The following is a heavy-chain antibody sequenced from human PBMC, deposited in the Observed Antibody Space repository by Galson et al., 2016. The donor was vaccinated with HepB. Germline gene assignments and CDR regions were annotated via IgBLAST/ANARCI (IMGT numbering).Heavy chain of an antibody. CDR3: ARMRGDYDY. CDR1: GFSFSSYN. D-gene: IGHD4-17*01. J-gene: IGHJ4*02. V-gene: IGHV3-48*04. Sequence: SLRLSCAASGFSFSSYNMDWVRRAPGKGLEWVSYISRTGETFYYADSVKGRFTISRDNAKNSLYLQMNSLRAEDTAVYYCARMRGDYDYWGQGTLVTVSS. CDR2: ISRTGETF.